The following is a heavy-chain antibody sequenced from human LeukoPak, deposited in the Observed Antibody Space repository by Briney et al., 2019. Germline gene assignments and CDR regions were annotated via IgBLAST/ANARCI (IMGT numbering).Heavy chain of an antibody. V-gene: IGHV3-23*01. CDR3: AKLIKLSGSSHVDY. D-gene: IGHD1-26*01. Sequence: PGGSLRLSCAAPELTFTSTVIIWVRQAPGKGLEWVSGISGSGGSTYYADSVKGRFTISRDNSKTTLYLQMNSLRVEEMAVYYCAKLIKLSGSSHVDYWGQGTLVTVSS. J-gene: IGHJ4*02. CDR2: ISGSGGST. CDR1: ELTFTSTV.